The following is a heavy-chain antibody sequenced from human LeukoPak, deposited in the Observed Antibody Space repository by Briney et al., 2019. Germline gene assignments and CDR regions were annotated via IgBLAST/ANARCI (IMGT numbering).Heavy chain of an antibody. Sequence: GGSLRPSCAASGFTFDDYAMHWVRQAPGKGLEWVSGISWNSGSIGYADSVKGRFTISRDNAKNSLYLQMNSLRAEDTALYYCAKGPAVDTAMIDYWGQGTLVTVSS. D-gene: IGHD5-18*01. CDR1: GFTFDDYA. CDR3: AKGPAVDTAMIDY. CDR2: ISWNSGSI. J-gene: IGHJ4*02. V-gene: IGHV3-9*01.